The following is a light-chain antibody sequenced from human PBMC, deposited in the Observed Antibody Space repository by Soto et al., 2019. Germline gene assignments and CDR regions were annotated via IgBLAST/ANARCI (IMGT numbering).Light chain of an antibody. CDR1: QSVSSSY. J-gene: IGKJ1*01. CDR2: GAS. CDR3: QQYANSPGT. V-gene: IGKV3-20*01. Sequence: EIVLTQPPGTLSLSPGERATLSCRASQSVSSSYLAWYQQKPGQAPRLLIYGASSRATGIPDRFSGSGSGTDFTLTISRLEPGDFAVYYCQQYANSPGTFGQGTKVEIK.